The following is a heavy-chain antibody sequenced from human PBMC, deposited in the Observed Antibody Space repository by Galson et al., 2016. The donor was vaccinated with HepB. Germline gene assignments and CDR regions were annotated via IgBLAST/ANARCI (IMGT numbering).Heavy chain of an antibody. CDR2: IWYDGSNK. Sequence: SLRLSCAASGFTFSRYGMHWVRQAPGKGLEWVAVIWYDGSNKYYADSVKGRFTISRDNSKNTLYLQMNSLRAEDTAVYYCARELDSTAVACFDYWGQGTLVTVSS. CDR1: GFTFSRYG. J-gene: IGHJ4*02. V-gene: IGHV3-33*01. D-gene: IGHD4-23*01. CDR3: ARELDSTAVACFDY.